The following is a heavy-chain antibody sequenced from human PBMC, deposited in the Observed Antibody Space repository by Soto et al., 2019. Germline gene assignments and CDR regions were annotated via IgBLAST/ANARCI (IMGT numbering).Heavy chain of an antibody. V-gene: IGHV4-34*01. D-gene: IGHD2-15*01. J-gene: IGHJ4*02. CDR1: GGSFSGYY. Sequence: SETLSLTCAVYGGSFSGYYWTWIRQPPGTGLEWIGDIYHSGSTNYNPSLKSRVTISVDTSKNQFSLKLSSVTAADTAVYYCARRWGSAADYWGQGTLVTVSS. CDR3: ARRWGSAADY. CDR2: IYHSGST.